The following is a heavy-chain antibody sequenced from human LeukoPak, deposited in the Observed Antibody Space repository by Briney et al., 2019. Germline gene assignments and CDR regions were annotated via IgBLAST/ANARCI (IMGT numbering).Heavy chain of an antibody. CDR2: ITPTDGA. V-gene: IGHV1-2*02. Sequence: GASVKVSCKSSGYSFTAYAMHGVRQAPGQGLEWVGWITPTDGADYAQKFQGRVTMTSDTSMSTVYMDLNRLTSDDTAVYFCARDRYGDGFAHFDYWGQGTLVSVSS. CDR3: ARDRYGDGFAHFDY. D-gene: IGHD5-24*01. J-gene: IGHJ4*02. CDR1: GYSFTAYA.